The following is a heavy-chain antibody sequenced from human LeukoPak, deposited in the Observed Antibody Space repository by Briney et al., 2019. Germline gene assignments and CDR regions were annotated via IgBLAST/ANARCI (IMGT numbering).Heavy chain of an antibody. D-gene: IGHD3-22*01. V-gene: IGHV3-33*01. CDR1: GFTFSSYG. CDR2: IWYDGSNK. J-gene: IGHJ4*02. Sequence: GGSLRLSCAASGFTFSSYGMHWVRQAPGKGLEWVAVIWYDGSNKYYADSVKGRFTISRDNSKNTLYLQMNSLRAEDTAVYYCAVLGNYYDSSGYSDFDYWGRGTLVTVSS. CDR3: AVLGNYYDSSGYSDFDY.